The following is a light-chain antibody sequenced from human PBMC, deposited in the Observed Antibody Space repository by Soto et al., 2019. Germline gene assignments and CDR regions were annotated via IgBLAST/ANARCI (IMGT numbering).Light chain of an antibody. CDR2: GES. CDR3: QQYGSSGT. V-gene: IGKV3-20*01. Sequence: ELVLTQSPATLSVSPGERATLSCRASQGVGSTLAWYQQKPGQDPRLLIYGESNRATGIPDRFSGSGSGTDFTLTISRLEPEDFAVYYCQQYGSSGTCGQGNKVDIK. CDR1: QGVGST. J-gene: IGKJ1*01.